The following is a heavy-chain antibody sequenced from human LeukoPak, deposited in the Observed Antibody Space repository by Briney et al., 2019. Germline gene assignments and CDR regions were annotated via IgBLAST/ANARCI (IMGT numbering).Heavy chain of an antibody. CDR1: GGSINSYY. CDR3: ARMSNSWFDP. J-gene: IGHJ5*02. Sequence: SETLSLTYTVSGGSINSYYWSWIRQPPGKGLEWIGYIYYSGSTNYNPSLKSRVTISVDTSKNQFSLKLSSVTAADTAVYYCARMSNSWFDPWGQGTLVTVSS. CDR2: IYYSGST. V-gene: IGHV4-59*01.